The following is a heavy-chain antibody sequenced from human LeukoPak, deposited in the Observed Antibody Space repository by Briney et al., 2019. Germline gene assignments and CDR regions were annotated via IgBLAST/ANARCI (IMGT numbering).Heavy chain of an antibody. V-gene: IGHV4-59*08. CDR3: VRHLSAGRPAFDI. Sequence: QASETLSLTCTVSGGSINSYYWSWIRQPPGKGLEWIGYIYYSGSTNYNPSLKGRVTISVDTSNNKFSLKLTSLTAADTAVYYCVRHLSAGRPAFDIWGQGTMVTVSS. CDR2: IYYSGST. J-gene: IGHJ3*02. CDR1: GGSINSYY. D-gene: IGHD2-15*01.